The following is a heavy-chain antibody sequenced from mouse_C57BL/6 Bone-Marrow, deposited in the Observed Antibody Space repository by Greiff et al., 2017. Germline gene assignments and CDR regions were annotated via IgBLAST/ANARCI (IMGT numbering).Heavy chain of an antibody. CDR2: INPYNGGT. CDR3: ARHCYGRAY. CDR1: GYTFTDYY. D-gene: IGHD1-2*01. J-gene: IGHJ3*01. Sequence: EVQLQQSGPVLVKPGASVKMSCKASGYTFTDYYMNWVKQSHGKSLEWIGVINPYNGGTSYNQKFKGKATLTVDKSSSTAYMELNSLTAEDSAVCYCARHCYGRAYWGQGTLVTVSA. V-gene: IGHV1-19*01.